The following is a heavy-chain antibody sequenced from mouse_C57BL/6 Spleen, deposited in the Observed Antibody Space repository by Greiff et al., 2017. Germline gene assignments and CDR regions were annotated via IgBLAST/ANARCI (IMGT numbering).Heavy chain of an antibody. Sequence: VQLQQPGAELVRPGSSVKLSCKASGYTFTSYWMHWVKQRPIQGLEWIGNIDPSDSETHYNQKFKDKATLTVDKSSSTAYMQLSSLTSEDSAVYYCARDGDYDVGFAYWGQGTLVTVSA. J-gene: IGHJ3*01. CDR3: ARDGDYDVGFAY. D-gene: IGHD2-4*01. V-gene: IGHV1-52*01. CDR1: GYTFTSYW. CDR2: IDPSDSET.